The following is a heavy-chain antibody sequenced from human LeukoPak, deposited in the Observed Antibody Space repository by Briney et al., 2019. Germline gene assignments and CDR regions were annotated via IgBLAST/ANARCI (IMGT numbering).Heavy chain of an antibody. J-gene: IGHJ4*02. CDR3: ARGDATTGTTLDY. V-gene: IGHV1-2*02. D-gene: IGHD1-1*01. CDR1: GYTFTGYY. CDR2: INPNSGGT. Sequence: ASVKVSCKASGYTFTGYYIHWVRQAPGQGLEWMGWINPNSGGTNYAQKFQGRVTMTRDTSISTAYMELSRLRSDDTAVYYCARGDATTGTTLDYWGQGTLVTVSS.